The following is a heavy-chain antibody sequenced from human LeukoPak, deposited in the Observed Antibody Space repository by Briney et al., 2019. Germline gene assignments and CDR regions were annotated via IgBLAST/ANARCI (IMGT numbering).Heavy chain of an antibody. Sequence: TPSETLSLTCSVSGASISSGRNYWGWIRQAPGKGLEWIASIYSSGNTQYNPSLQSRVSVSVDTSKNQVSVRLSSLTAADTGVYYCARHLSGTAMAHYFDHWGQGTVVTVSS. J-gene: IGHJ4*02. D-gene: IGHD5-18*01. CDR1: GASISSGRNY. CDR3: ARHLSGTAMAHYFDH. CDR2: IYSSGNT. V-gene: IGHV4-39*01.